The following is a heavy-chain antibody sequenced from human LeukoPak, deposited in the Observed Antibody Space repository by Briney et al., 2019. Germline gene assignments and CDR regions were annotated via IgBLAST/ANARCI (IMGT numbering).Heavy chain of an antibody. CDR1: GGSFSGYY. D-gene: IGHD2-21*02. CDR3: ARAVAYCGGDCRHFDY. V-gene: IGHV4-34*01. J-gene: IGHJ4*02. CDR2: INHSGST. Sequence: PSETPSLTCAVYGGSFSGYYWSWIRQPPGKGLEWIGEINHSGSTNYNPSLKSRVTISVDTSKNQFSLKLSSVTAADTAVYYCARAVAYCGGDCRHFDYWGQGTLVTVSS.